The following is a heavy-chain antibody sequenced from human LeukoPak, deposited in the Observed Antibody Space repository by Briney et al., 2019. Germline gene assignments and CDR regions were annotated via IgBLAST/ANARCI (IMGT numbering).Heavy chain of an antibody. Sequence: PGGSLRLSCAASGFTFSSYGMHWVRQAPGKGLEWVAVIWYDGSNKYYADSVKGRFTISRDNSKNTLYLQMNSLRAEDTAVYYCASAGGPYYYGSGSLDYWGQGTLVTVSS. J-gene: IGHJ4*02. D-gene: IGHD3-10*01. CDR2: IWYDGSNK. CDR3: ASAGGPYYYGSGSLDY. CDR1: GFTFSSYG. V-gene: IGHV3-33*01.